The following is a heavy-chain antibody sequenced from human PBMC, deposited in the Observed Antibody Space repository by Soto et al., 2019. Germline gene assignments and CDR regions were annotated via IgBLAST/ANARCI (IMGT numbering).Heavy chain of an antibody. CDR1: GGSFSGYY. D-gene: IGHD1-1*01. CDR2: INHSGST. J-gene: IGHJ4*02. V-gene: IGHV4-34*01. Sequence: PSETLSLTCAVYGGSFSGYYWSWIRQPPGKGLEWIGEINHSGSTNYNPSLKSRVTISVDTSKNQFSLKLSSVTAADTAVYYCARSCHTTTYYFDYWGQGTLVTVSS. CDR3: ARSCHTTTYYFDY.